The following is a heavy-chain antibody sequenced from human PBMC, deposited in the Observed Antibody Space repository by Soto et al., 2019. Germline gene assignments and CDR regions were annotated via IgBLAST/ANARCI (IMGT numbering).Heavy chain of an antibody. D-gene: IGHD5-18*01. V-gene: IGHV1-69*13. CDR1: GGTFSSYA. Sequence: SVKVSCKASGGTFSSYAISWVRQAPGQGLEWMGGIIPIFGTANYAQKFQGRVTITADESTSTAYMELSSLRSEDTAVYYCFGDTDFYANVGWFDPWGQGTLVTVSS. CDR3: FGDTDFYANVGWFDP. CDR2: IIPIFGTA. J-gene: IGHJ5*02.